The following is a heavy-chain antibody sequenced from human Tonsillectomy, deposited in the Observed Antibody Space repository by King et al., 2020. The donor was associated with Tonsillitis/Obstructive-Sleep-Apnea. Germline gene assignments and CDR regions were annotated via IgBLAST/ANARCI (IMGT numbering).Heavy chain of an antibody. Sequence: VQLVESGGGVVQPGRSLRLSCAASGFTFSSYGMHWVRQAPGKGLEWVAVISYDGSNKYYADSVKGRFTISRDNSKNTLYLQMNSLRAEDTALYYCAKVYSYGYWDAFDIWGQGTMVTVSS. CDR2: ISYDGSNK. D-gene: IGHD5-18*01. CDR3: AKVYSYGYWDAFDI. J-gene: IGHJ3*02. CDR1: GFTFSSYG. V-gene: IGHV3-30*18.